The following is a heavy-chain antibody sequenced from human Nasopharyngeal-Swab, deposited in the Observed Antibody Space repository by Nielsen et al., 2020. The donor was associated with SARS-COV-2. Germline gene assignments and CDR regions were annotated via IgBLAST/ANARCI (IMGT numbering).Heavy chain of an antibody. V-gene: IGHV4-30-4*01. CDR3: AREGTYYYDSSGYSY. CDR2: IYYSGST. J-gene: IGHJ4*02. CDR1: GGSISSGDYY. D-gene: IGHD3-22*01. Sequence: LRLSCTVSGGSISSGDYYWSWIRQPPGKGLEWIGYIYYSGSTYYNPSLKSRVTISVDTSKNQFSLKLSSVTAADTAVYYCAREGTYYYDSSGYSYWGQGTLVTVSS.